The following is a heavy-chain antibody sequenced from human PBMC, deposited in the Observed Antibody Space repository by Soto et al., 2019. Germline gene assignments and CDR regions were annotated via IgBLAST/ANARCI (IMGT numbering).Heavy chain of an antibody. CDR1: GSTFSSYS. Sequence: AGSLILSFEASGSTFSSYSMNWVRQAPGTGPEWVSSISSSSSYIYYADSVKGRFTISRDNAKNSLYLQMNSLRAEDTAVYYCAKVYYDRYYDSSAYYLTMGLDCWGQGTLVTVS. V-gene: IGHV3-21*04. D-gene: IGHD3-22*01. J-gene: IGHJ4*02. CDR3: AKVYYDRYYDSSAYYLTMGLDC. CDR2: ISSSSSYI.